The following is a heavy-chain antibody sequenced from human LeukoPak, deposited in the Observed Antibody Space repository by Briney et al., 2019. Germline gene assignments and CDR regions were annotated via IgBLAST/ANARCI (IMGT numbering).Heavy chain of an antibody. Sequence: ASVKVSCKASGYTFTGYYMHWVRQAPGQGLEWMGWINPNSGGTNYAQKFQGRVTMTRDTSISTAYMELSRLRSEDTAVYYCARVSHVDPDAFDIWGQGTMVTVSS. CDR3: ARVSHVDPDAFDI. CDR1: GYTFTGYY. CDR2: INPNSGGT. J-gene: IGHJ3*02. V-gene: IGHV1-2*02. D-gene: IGHD3/OR15-3a*01.